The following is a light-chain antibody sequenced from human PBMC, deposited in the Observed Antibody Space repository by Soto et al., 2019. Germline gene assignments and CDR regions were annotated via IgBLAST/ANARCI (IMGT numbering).Light chain of an antibody. J-gene: IGKJ3*01. CDR3: QQTHSLPLS. CDR2: ATS. V-gene: IGKV1-12*01. Sequence: IQMTQSPSSVSASVGDRDTMTCRASQGVGGWLAWYQQKPGKVPKLLTYATSSLHSGVPSRFSGSGSGTDFTLSISSLQPEDFATYYCQQTHSLPLSFGPGTKVDIK. CDR1: QGVGGW.